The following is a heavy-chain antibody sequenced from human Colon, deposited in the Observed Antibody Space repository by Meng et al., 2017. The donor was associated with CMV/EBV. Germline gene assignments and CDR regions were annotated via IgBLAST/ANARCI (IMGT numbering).Heavy chain of an antibody. D-gene: IGHD3-10*01. CDR3: ARDGAAGFYGSVSYLFDF. CDR2: IYRGGPT. CDR1: GFTVSSNY. J-gene: IGHJ4*02. Sequence: GESLKISCAASGFTVSSNYMSWVRQAPGKGLEWISIIYRGGPTYYAESVKGRFTISRDNSQNTLYLQMNSLRAEDTAVYYCARDGAAGFYGSVSYLFDFWGQGTLVTVSS. V-gene: IGHV3-53*01.